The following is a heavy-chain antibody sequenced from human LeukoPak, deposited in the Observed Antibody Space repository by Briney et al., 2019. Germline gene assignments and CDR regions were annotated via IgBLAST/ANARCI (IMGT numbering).Heavy chain of an antibody. D-gene: IGHD5-18*01. CDR1: GFTFSSYS. CDR3: ARDPVDTAAGAFDI. V-gene: IGHV3-21*01. Sequence: GGSLRLSCAASGFTFSSYSMNWVRQAPGKGLEWVSSISSSSSYIYYADSVKGRFSISRDNAKNSLYLQMNSLRAEDTAVYYCARDPVDTAAGAFDIWGQGTMVTVSS. J-gene: IGHJ3*02. CDR2: ISSSSSYI.